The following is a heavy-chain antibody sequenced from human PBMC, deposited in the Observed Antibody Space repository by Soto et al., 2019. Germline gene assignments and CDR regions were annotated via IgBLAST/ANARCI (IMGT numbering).Heavy chain of an antibody. V-gene: IGHV4-30-2*01. CDR2: IYHSGST. D-gene: IGHD6-19*01. CDR1: GDSVNSGTYY. Sequence: TLSLTCTVSGDSVNSGTYYWSWIRQPPGKGLEWIGYIYHSGSTYYNPSLKSRVTISVDRSKNQFSLKLSSVTAADTAVYYCARAAGDYYYYYGMDGWGQGTTVTVSS. J-gene: IGHJ6*02. CDR3: ARAAGDYYYYYGMDG.